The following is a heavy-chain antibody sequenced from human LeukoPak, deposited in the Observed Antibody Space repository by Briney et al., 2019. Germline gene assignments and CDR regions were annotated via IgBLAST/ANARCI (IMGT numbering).Heavy chain of an antibody. D-gene: IGHD3-22*01. Sequence: GASVKVSCKASGYTFTGYYMHWVRQAPGQGLEWMGWINPNSGGTDNAQNFQGGVTMTRDTSISTAYMELSRLRSDDTAVYYCARHDISGYHHDYWGQGTLVTVSS. CDR3: ARHDISGYHHDY. V-gene: IGHV1-2*02. CDR2: INPNSGGT. J-gene: IGHJ4*02. CDR1: GYTFTGYY.